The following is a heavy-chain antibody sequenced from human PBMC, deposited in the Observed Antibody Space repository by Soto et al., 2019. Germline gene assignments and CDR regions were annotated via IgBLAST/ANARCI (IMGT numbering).Heavy chain of an antibody. CDR1: GGSFTSYY. CDR3: ARDFDY. V-gene: IGHV4-34*01. CDR2: ISHGGIT. Sequence: QVRLQQWGAGLLKPSETLSLTCAVYGGSFTSYYWSWIRQPPGKGLEWIGDISHGGITNYNPSLKRRVTISLDTSQNHFSLRLTSVTAADTAVYYCARDFDYWGQGTLVTVSS. J-gene: IGHJ4*02.